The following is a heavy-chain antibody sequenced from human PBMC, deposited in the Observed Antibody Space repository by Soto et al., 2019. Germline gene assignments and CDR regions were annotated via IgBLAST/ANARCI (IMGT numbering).Heavy chain of an antibody. CDR2: ISYDGSNK. CDR1: GFTFSSYG. J-gene: IGHJ6*02. V-gene: IGHV3-30*18. D-gene: IGHD3-3*01. CDR3: AKDVLRFLEWLLIGDDYYYGMDV. Sequence: PGGSLRLSCAASGFTFSSYGMHWVRQAPGKGLEWVAVISYDGSNKYYADSVKGRFTISRDNSKNTLYLQMNSLRAEDTAVYYCAKDVLRFLEWLLIGDDYYYGMDVWGQGTTVTVS.